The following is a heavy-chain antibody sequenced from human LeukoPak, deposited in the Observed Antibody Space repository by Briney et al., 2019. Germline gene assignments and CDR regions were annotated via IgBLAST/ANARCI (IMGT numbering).Heavy chain of an antibody. D-gene: IGHD3-10*01. CDR3: AKAGNSGSYHSLRYYDF. CDR2: ISGSGGST. CDR1: GVTFSSYA. V-gene: IGHV3-23*01. Sequence: GGSLRLSCAASGVTFSSYAMSWVRQAPGKGLEWVSGISGSGGSTYYADSVKGRFTISRDNSKNTQFLQMNSLRAEDTAVYYCAKAGNSGSYHSLRYYDFWGQGTLVTVSS. J-gene: IGHJ4*02.